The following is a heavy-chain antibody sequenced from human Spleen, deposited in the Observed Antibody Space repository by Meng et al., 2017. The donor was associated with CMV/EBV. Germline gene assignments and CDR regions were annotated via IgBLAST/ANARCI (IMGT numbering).Heavy chain of an antibody. CDR3: ARDSGYGGTRPFDY. V-gene: IGHV3-21*01. J-gene: IGHJ4*02. Sequence: SCAASGFTFSSYSMNWVRQAPGKGLEWVSSISSSSSYIYYADSAKGRFTISRDNAKNSLYLQMNSLRAEDTAVYYCARDSGYGGTRPFDYWGQGTLVTVSS. CDR1: GFTFSSYS. CDR2: ISSSSSYI. D-gene: IGHD2-15*01.